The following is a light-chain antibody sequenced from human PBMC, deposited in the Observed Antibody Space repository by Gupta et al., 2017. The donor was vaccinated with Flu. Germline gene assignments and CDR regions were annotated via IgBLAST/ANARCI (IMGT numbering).Light chain of an antibody. J-gene: IGKJ1*01. CDR1: QSIGIN. CDR3: QHDHYSPGT. CDR2: GAS. Sequence: PATLSVSPGERATLSCRASQSIGINLAWYQQKPGQAPRLLIYGASTRGTGIPARFSGSGSGTEFTLAINSLQSEDFAVYYCQHDHYSPGTFGLGTKVEIK. V-gene: IGKV3-15*01.